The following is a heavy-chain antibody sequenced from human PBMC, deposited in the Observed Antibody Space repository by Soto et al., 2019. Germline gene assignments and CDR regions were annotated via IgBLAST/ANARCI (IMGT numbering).Heavy chain of an antibody. CDR3: ARGAYCSGGSCYWWFDP. V-gene: IGHV6-1*01. J-gene: IGHJ5*02. CDR1: GDSVSSNSAA. CDR2: TYYRSKWYN. D-gene: IGHD2-15*01. Sequence: SRTLSLTCAISGDSVSSNSAAWNWIRQSPSRGLEWLGRTYYRSKWYNDYAVSVKSRITINPDTSKNQFSLQLNSVTPEDTAVYYCARGAYCSGGSCYWWFDPWGQGTLVTVSS.